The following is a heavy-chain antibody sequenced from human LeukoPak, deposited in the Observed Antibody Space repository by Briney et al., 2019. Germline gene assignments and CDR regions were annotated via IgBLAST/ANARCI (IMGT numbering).Heavy chain of an antibody. V-gene: IGHV3-23*01. J-gene: IGHJ3*02. D-gene: IGHD3-22*01. CDR2: ISGSGGST. CDR3: AKDLFYDSSGYYYGLTFDI. Sequence: GGSLRPSCAASGFTFSSYAMSWVRQAPGKGLEWVSAISGSGGSTYYADSVKGRFTISRDNSKNTLYLQMNSLRAEDTAVYYCAKDLFYDSSGYYYGLTFDIWGQGTMVTVSS. CDR1: GFTFSSYA.